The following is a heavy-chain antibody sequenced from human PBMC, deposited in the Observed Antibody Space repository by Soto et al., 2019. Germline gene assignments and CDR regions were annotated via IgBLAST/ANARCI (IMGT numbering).Heavy chain of an antibody. J-gene: IGHJ6*02. V-gene: IGHV4-59*01. D-gene: IGHD5-18*01. CDR3: ARAEGSYGYAVNYYYYGMDV. CDR2: TYYSGST. CDR1: GGSISSYY. Sequence: NPSETLSLTCTVSGGSISSYYWSWIRQPPGKGLEWIGYTYYSGSTNYNPSLKSRVTISVDTSKNQFSLKLSSVTAADTAVYYCARAEGSYGYAVNYYYYGMDVWGQGTTVTV.